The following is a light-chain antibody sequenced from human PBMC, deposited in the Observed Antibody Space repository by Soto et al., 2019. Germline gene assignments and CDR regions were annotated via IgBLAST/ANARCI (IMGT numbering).Light chain of an antibody. Sequence: EGVWIQSPTTLSLSPGERATLSFRASQSVSSYLAWYQQKPGQAPRLLIYDASNRATGIPARFRGSGSGTDFTLSITSLEPEDIAVYYCQQRSSWPLTFGGGTKVDIK. V-gene: IGKV3-11*01. J-gene: IGKJ4*01. CDR2: DAS. CDR3: QQRSSWPLT. CDR1: QSVSSY.